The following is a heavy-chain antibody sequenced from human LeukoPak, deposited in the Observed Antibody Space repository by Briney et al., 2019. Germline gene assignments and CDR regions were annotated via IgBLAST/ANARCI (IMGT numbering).Heavy chain of an antibody. CDR3: ARDLYNSICYD. J-gene: IGHJ4*02. Sequence: SETLSLTCAVSGGSFSGQCWTWISQFPGKGLEWIGEISHSGSSNYNPSLKSRVTMSKDMSKNHFSLRLTSVTAADTAIYYCARDLYNSICYDWGQGTLVTVSS. CDR2: ISHSGSS. CDR1: GGSFSGQC. D-gene: IGHD6-25*01. V-gene: IGHV4-34*01.